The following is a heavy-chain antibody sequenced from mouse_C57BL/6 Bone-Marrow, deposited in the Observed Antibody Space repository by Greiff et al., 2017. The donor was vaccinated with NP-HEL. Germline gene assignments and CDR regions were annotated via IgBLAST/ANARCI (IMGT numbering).Heavy chain of an antibody. CDR2: ISDGGSYT. D-gene: IGHD1-1*01. Sequence: EVQLQESGGGLVKPGGSLKLSCAASGFTFSSYAMSWVRQTPEKRLEWVATISDGGSYTYYPDNVKGRFTISRDNAKNNLYLQMSHLKSEDTAMYYCARDGDHYYGSSYVDYWGQGTTLTVSS. V-gene: IGHV5-4*01. CDR3: ARDGDHYYGSSYVDY. CDR1: GFTFSSYA. J-gene: IGHJ2*01.